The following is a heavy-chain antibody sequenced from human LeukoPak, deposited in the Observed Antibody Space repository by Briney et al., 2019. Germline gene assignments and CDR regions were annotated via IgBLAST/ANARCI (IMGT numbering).Heavy chain of an antibody. CDR1: GGSFGGYY. D-gene: IGHD3-10*01. J-gene: IGHJ6*03. V-gene: IGHV4-34*01. Sequence: SETLSLTCAVYGGSFGGYYWNWIRQPPGKGLEWIGEVNHGGSTNYNPSLKSRVTISVDTSKNQFSLKLRSVTAADTAVYYCARRFGRKFGERFYYYHYMDVWGKGSTVTISS. CDR2: VNHGGST. CDR3: ARRFGRKFGERFYYYHYMDV.